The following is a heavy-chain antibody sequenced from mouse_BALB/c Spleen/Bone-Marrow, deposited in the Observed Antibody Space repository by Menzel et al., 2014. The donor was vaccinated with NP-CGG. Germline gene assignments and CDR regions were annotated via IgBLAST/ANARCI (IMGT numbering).Heavy chain of an antibody. V-gene: IGHV1-61*01. CDR2: IHPSDAET. CDR3: ARLEGNYGSTFAY. Sequence: QVQLKESGAELVRPGASVKLSSKASGYSFTSYWMNWVKQRPGHGLEWIGMIHPSDAETRLNQRFKDKATLTVDKSSSTAYMQLNSPTSEDSAVYYCARLEGNYGSTFAYWGQGTLVTVSA. CDR1: GYSFTSYW. J-gene: IGHJ3*01. D-gene: IGHD1-1*01.